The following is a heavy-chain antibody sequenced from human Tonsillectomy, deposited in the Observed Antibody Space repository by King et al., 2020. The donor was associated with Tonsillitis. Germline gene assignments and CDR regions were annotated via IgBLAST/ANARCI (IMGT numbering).Heavy chain of an antibody. Sequence: VQLVESGGGLVQPGGSLRLSCAASGVTFSSYAMTWVRQSPGKGLEWVSGIGSSGGSTYYSDSVKGRFTISRDNSKNTLYLQMNSLRAEDAAVYYCARAYYDILTGYAYWGQGTLVTVPS. J-gene: IGHJ4*02. V-gene: IGHV3-23*04. CDR1: GVTFSSYA. CDR3: ARAYYDILTGYAY. CDR2: IGSSGGST. D-gene: IGHD3-9*01.